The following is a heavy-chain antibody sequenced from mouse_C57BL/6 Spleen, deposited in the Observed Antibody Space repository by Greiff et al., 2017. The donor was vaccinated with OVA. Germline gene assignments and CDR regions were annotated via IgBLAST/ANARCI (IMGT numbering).Heavy chain of an antibody. CDR2: IDPSDSYT. CDR3: AGVGSNWVPDWA. J-gene: IGHJ3*01. D-gene: IGHD4-1*01. CDR1: GYTFTSYW. V-gene: IGHV1-59*01. Sequence: QVQLQQPGAELVRPGTSVKLSCKASGYTFTSYWMHWVKQRPGQGLEWIGVIDPSDSYTNYNQQFKGKATLTVDTSSSTAYMQRSSLTSEDSAVYYCAGVGSNWVPDWAWGKGTLVTVSA.